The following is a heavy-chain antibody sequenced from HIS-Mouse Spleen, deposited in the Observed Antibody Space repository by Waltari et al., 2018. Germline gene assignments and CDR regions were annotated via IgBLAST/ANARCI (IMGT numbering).Heavy chain of an antibody. CDR3: ARGIAAAYDY. D-gene: IGHD6-13*01. Sequence: EVQLVESGGGLVQPGGSLRRSCAASGFPFSSFWMSWVRQAPGKGLEWVANIKQDGSEKYYVDSVKGRFTISRDNAKNSLYLQMNSLRAEDTAVYYCARGIAAAYDYWGQGTLVTVSS. V-gene: IGHV3-7*04. CDR2: IKQDGSEK. CDR1: GFPFSSFW. J-gene: IGHJ4*02.